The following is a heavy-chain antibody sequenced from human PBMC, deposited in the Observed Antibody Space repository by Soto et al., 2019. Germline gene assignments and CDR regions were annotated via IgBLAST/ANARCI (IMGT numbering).Heavy chain of an antibody. CDR3: AREDSIIIPAVSDF. D-gene: IGHD2-2*01. V-gene: IGHV3-21*01. J-gene: IGHJ4*02. CDR1: GFTFNNYG. Sequence: GXLRLSCPVSGFTFNNYGINWVRQAPGKGLEWVSSVSKSDYTYYSDSVKGRFTISRDNAKNSVSLQMNTLRAEDTAVYYCAREDSIIIPAVSDFWGQGTLVTVSS. CDR2: VSKSDYT.